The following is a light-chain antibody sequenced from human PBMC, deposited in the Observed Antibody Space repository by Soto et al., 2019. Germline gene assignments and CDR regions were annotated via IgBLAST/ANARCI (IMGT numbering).Light chain of an antibody. CDR2: DVS. J-gene: IGLJ1*01. CDR1: TSDVGRYNY. V-gene: IGLV2-14*01. CDR3: NSYTSSSTEV. Sequence: QSALTQPASVSGSPGQSITISCTGTTSDVGRYNYVSWYQQHPGKAPKLIIYDVSNRPSGVSNRFSGSKSGNTASLTISGLQSEDEADYYCNSYTSSSTEVFGTGTKLTVL.